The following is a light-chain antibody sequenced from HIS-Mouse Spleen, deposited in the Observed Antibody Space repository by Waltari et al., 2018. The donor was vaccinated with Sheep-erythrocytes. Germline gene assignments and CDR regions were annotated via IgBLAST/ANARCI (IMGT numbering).Light chain of an antibody. CDR1: SIDAGGYNY. V-gene: IGLV2-23*01. Sequence: QSALTQPRSVSGSPGQSVTIPCTGTSIDAGGYNYVSWYQQHPGKAPKLRIYEGSKRPSGVSNRFSGSKSGNTASLTISGLQAEDEADYYCCSYAGSSTPWVFGGGTKLTVL. CDR2: EGS. J-gene: IGLJ3*02. CDR3: CSYAGSSTPWV.